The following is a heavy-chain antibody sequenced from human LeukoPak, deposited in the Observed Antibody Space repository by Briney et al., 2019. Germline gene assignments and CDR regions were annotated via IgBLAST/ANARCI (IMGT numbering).Heavy chain of an antibody. V-gene: IGHV1-24*01. CDR1: GYTLTELS. CDR3: AEILDYYDSSGNDAFDI. CDR2: FDPEDGET. J-gene: IGHJ3*02. Sequence: ASVKVSCKVSGYTLTELSMHWVRQAPGKGLEWMGGFDPEDGETIYAQKFQGRVTITADKSTSTAYMELSSLRSEDTAVYYCAEILDYYDSSGNDAFDIWGQGTMVTVSS. D-gene: IGHD3-22*01.